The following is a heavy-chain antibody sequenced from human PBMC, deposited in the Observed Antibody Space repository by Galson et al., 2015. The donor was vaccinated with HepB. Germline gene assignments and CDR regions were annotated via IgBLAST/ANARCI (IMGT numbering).Heavy chain of an antibody. Sequence: SLRLSCAASGFTFSSYEMNWVRQAPGKGLEWVSYISSSGSTIYYADSVKGRFTISRDNAKNSLYLQMNSLRAEDTAVYYCARGGGLYGSGSPKEVNWFDPWGQGTLVTVSS. V-gene: IGHV3-48*03. CDR2: ISSSGSTI. CDR3: ARGGGLYGSGSPKEVNWFDP. D-gene: IGHD3-10*01. J-gene: IGHJ5*02. CDR1: GFTFSSYE.